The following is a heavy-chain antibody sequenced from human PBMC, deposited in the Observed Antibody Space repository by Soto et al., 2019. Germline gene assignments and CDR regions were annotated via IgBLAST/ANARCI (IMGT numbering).Heavy chain of an antibody. CDR3: ASLFASTYSPRPFDF. Sequence: GGPMRLSXAAAGFTFSNHGMHWVSKAQGKGLEWVAVIWYDGSNKYYADSVKGRFTISRDNSKNTLYLQMNSLSAEDTAVYYCASLFASTYSPRPFDFWGQGTQVTVSS. J-gene: IGHJ4*02. D-gene: IGHD2-15*01. CDR1: GFTFSNHG. CDR2: IWYDGSNK. V-gene: IGHV3-33*01.